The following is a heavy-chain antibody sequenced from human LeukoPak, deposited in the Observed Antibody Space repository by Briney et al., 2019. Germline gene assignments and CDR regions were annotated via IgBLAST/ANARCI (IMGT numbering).Heavy chain of an antibody. CDR3: ARPAPLSGYYDSSGYYGGAFDI. V-gene: IGHV5-51*01. Sequence: GESLKISCKGSGYSFTSYWIGWVRQMPGKGLEWMGIIYPGDSDTRYSPSFQGQVTISADKSISTAYLQWGSLKASDTAMYYCARPAPLSGYYDSSGYYGGAFDIWGQGTMVTVSS. J-gene: IGHJ3*02. CDR1: GYSFTSYW. CDR2: IYPGDSDT. D-gene: IGHD3-22*01.